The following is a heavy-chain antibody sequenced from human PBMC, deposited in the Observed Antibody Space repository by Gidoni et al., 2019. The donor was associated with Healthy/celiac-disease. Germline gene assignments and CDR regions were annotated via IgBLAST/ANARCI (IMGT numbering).Heavy chain of an antibody. V-gene: IGHV5-10-1*01. CDR3: AGHHSHGMDV. Sequence: PGKGLEWMGRIDPSDSYTNYSPSFQGHVTISADKSISTAYLQWSSLKASDTAMYYCAGHHSHGMDVWGQGTTVTVSS. J-gene: IGHJ6*02. CDR2: IDPSDSYT. D-gene: IGHD4-4*01.